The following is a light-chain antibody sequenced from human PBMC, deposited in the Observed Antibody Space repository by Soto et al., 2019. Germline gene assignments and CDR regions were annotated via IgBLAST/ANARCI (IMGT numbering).Light chain of an antibody. J-gene: IGLJ1*01. Sequence: QSALTQPASVSGSPGQSITLSCTGTSSDVGGYNYVSWYQQYPGKAHKLMIYDVRNRPSGVSNRFSGSKSGNTASLTISGLQAEDEADYYCSSYTSSSTYVFGTGTQLTVL. V-gene: IGLV2-14*01. CDR1: SSDVGGYNY. CDR3: SSYTSSSTYV. CDR2: DVR.